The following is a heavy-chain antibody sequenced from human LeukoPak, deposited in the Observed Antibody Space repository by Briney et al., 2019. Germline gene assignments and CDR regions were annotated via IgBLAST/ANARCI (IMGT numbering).Heavy chain of an antibody. V-gene: IGHV6-1*01. CDR2: TYYRSKWYN. CDR1: GDSVSSNSAA. J-gene: IGHJ5*02. CDR3: ARDGQLFYWFDP. D-gene: IGHD6-13*01. Sequence: SQTLSLTCAISGDSVSSNSAAWIWIRQSPSRGLEWLGRTYYRSKWYNDYAVSEKSRITINPDASKNQFSLQLNSVTPEDTAVYYCARDGQLFYWFDPWGQGTLVTVSS.